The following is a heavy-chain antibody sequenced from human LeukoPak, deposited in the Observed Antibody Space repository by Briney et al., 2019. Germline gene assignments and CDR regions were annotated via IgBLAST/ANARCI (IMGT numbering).Heavy chain of an antibody. J-gene: IGHJ4*02. Sequence: PGGSLRLSCAASGFTFSSYWVHWVRQAPGKGLVWVSRINSDGSSTSYADSVKGRFTISRDNAKNTLYLQMNSLRAEDTAVYYCARGRFKYYYDSSDRFDYWGQGTLVTVSS. D-gene: IGHD3-22*01. CDR3: ARGRFKYYYDSSDRFDY. V-gene: IGHV3-74*01. CDR2: INSDGSST. CDR1: GFTFSSYW.